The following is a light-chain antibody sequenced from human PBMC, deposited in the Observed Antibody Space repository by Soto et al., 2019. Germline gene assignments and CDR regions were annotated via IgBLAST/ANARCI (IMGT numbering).Light chain of an antibody. CDR3: GSRTANSYV. Sequence: QSVLAQPASVSGSPGQSITISCTGTSSDVGAYNFVSWYQQHPDKAPKLMISEVSNRPSGVSNRFSGSKSGNTASLTISGLQAEDEADYYCGSRTANSYVFGTGTKVTVL. CDR2: EVS. V-gene: IGLV2-14*01. J-gene: IGLJ1*01. CDR1: SSDVGAYNF.